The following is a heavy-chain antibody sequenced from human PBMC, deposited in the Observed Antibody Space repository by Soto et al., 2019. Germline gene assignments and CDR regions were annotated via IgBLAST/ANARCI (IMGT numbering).Heavy chain of an antibody. J-gene: IGHJ4*02. Sequence: EVQLVESGGGLVKPGGSLRLSCAASGFTFSSYSMNWVRQAPGKGLEWVSSISSSSSYIYYADSVKGRFTISRDNAKNXLYRQVNSLRAEDTAVYYCARDPGDGYNSRGRSDYWGQGTLVTVSS. CDR1: GFTFSSYS. V-gene: IGHV3-21*01. D-gene: IGHD5-12*01. CDR3: ARDPGDGYNSRGRSDY. CDR2: ISSSSSYI.